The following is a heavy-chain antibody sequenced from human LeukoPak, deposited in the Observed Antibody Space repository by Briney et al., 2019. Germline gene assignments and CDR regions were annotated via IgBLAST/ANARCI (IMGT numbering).Heavy chain of an antibody. CDR2: ISYDGTKI. Sequence: GGSLRLSCAASGFTFSNFGMHWVRQAPGKGLEWVSVISYDGTKIYYGDSVKGRFTVSRDNSENTLYLQMSSLRAEDTAVYYCARSRFYFDYWGQGTLVTVSS. J-gene: IGHJ4*02. V-gene: IGHV3-30*03. CDR3: ARSRFYFDY. CDR1: GFTFSNFG.